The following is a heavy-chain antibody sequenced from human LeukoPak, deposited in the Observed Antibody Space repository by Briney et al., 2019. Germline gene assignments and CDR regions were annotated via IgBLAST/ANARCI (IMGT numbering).Heavy chain of an antibody. Sequence: GGSLRLSCAASGFTFSSYSMNWVRQAPGKGLEWVSSISSSSSYIYYADSVKGRFTISRDNAKNSLYLQMNSLRAEDTAVYYCARRRDGYSSDAFDIWGQGTMVSVSS. V-gene: IGHV3-21*01. CDR1: GFTFSSYS. CDR3: ARRRDGYSSDAFDI. J-gene: IGHJ3*02. D-gene: IGHD5-24*01. CDR2: ISSSSSYI.